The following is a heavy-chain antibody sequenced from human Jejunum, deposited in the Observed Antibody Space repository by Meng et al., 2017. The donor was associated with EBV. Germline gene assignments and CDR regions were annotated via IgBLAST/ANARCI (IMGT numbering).Heavy chain of an antibody. D-gene: IGHD4-11*01. CDR2: INEDGTHT. CDR3: ARNYRDY. V-gene: IGHV3-74*01. J-gene: IGHJ4*02. Sequence: EVQLVESGGGLVQPGGSLRLSCVGSGYTFSNYWMHWVRQTPGKGLVWVSRINEDGTHTDYADSVKGRFTISRDNAKSTLYLQMNSLTAEDTAVYYCARNYRDYWGQGTLVTVSS. CDR1: GYTFSNYW.